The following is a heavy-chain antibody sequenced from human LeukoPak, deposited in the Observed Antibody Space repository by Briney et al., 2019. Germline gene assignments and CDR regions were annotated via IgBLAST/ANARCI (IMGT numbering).Heavy chain of an antibody. CDR3: ARRASGSWLPTKGAFDT. CDR1: GGSFIGYY. CDR2: INHSGST. D-gene: IGHD5-12*01. Sequence: SETLSLTCAVYGGSFIGYYWSWIRQPPGKGLEWIGEINHSGSTNYNPSLKSRVTISVDTSKNQFSLKLSSVTAADTAVYYCARRASGSWLPTKGAFDTWGQGTMVTVSS. V-gene: IGHV4-34*01. J-gene: IGHJ3*02.